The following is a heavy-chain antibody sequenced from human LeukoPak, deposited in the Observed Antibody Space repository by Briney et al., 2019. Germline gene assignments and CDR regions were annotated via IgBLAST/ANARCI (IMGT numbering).Heavy chain of an antibody. Sequence: VASVKVSCKVSGYTLTELSMHWVRQAPGKGLEWMGGFDPEDGETIYAQKFQGRVTMTEDTSTDTAYMELSSLRSEDTAVYYCATDVLGGIGAAGLGYWGQGTLVTVSS. D-gene: IGHD6-13*01. V-gene: IGHV1-24*01. CDR1: GYTLTELS. CDR2: FDPEDGET. CDR3: ATDVLGGIGAAGLGY. J-gene: IGHJ4*02.